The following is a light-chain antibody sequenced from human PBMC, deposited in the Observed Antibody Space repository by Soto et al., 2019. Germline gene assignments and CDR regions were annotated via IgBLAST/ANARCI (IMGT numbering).Light chain of an antibody. Sequence: QSVLTQPPSVSGAPGQTITISCTGSRFNVGANYDVHWYQVLPGAGPRLLIYKNNNRPSGVPDRFSGSKSGTSASLAITGLRAEDEADYYCQSYDNILSGPLFGGGTKLTVL. CDR1: RFNVGANYD. J-gene: IGLJ3*02. CDR3: QSYDNILSGPL. V-gene: IGLV1-40*01. CDR2: KNN.